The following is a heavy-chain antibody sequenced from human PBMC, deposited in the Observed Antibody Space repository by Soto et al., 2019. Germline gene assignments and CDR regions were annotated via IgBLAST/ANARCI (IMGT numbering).Heavy chain of an antibody. CDR1: GFTVSSNY. D-gene: IGHD3-22*01. Sequence: GGSLRLSCAASGFTVSSNYMSWVRQAPGKGLEWVSVIYSGGSTYYADSVKGRFTISRDNSKNTLYLQMNSLRAEDTAVYYCAREGHYYDSTGFDLWGRGTLVTVS. V-gene: IGHV3-53*01. CDR2: IYSGGST. J-gene: IGHJ2*01. CDR3: AREGHYYDSTGFDL.